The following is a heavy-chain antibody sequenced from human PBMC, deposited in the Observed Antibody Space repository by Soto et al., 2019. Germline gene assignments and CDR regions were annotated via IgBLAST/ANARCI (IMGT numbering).Heavy chain of an antibody. D-gene: IGHD5-18*01. CDR2: ISGSGGST. Sequence: GGSLRLSCAASGFTFSSYAMSWVRQAPGKGLEWVSAISGSGGSTYYADSVKGRFTISRDNSKNTLYLQMNSLRAEDTAVYYCAKDRVKIQLWLTELFDYWGQGTLVTVSS. CDR1: GFTFSSYA. CDR3: AKDRVKIQLWLTELFDY. J-gene: IGHJ4*02. V-gene: IGHV3-23*01.